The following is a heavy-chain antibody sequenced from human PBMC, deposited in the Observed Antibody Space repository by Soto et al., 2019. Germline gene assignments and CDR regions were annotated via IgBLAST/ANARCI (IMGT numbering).Heavy chain of an antibody. V-gene: IGHV3-33*01. CDR3: ARDKAASYNWIDS. Sequence: QVQLVESGGGVVQPGRSLRLSCAASGFTFRTYGMHWVRQAPGKGLEWVAVIWYDGSEKYYADSVKGRFTISRDNSENTLHLQMNRLRAEDTAVYYCARDKAASYNWIDSWGQGTLVTVSS. CDR1: GFTFRTYG. D-gene: IGHD2-15*01. J-gene: IGHJ5*01. CDR2: IWYDGSEK.